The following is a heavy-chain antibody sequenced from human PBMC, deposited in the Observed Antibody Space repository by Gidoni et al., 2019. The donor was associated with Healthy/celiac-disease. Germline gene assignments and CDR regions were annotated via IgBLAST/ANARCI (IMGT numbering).Heavy chain of an antibody. CDR1: GFTFDDYS. D-gene: IGHD3-16*01. J-gene: IGHJ3*02. CDR2: ISWNSGSI. V-gene: IGHV3-9*01. CDR3: AKGGAFDI. Sequence: EVQLVESGGGLVQPGRSLRLSCAGSGFTFDDYSMHWVRQAPGKGLEWVSGISWNSGSIGYADSVKGRFTISRDNAKNSLYLQMNSLRAEDAALYYCAKGGAFDIWGQGTMVTVSS.